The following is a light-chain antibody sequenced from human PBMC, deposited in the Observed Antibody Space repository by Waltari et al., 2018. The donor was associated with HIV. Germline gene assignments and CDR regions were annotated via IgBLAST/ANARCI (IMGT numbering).Light chain of an antibody. Sequence: SSELTQDPAVSVALGQTVRITCQGDSLRTYYANWYQQKPGQAPLLVIFDKNNRHSGIPNRFSGSSSGNTASLTITGTQAEDERDYYCNSRDKSGNFVVFGGGTKLTVL. CDR1: SLRTYY. V-gene: IGLV3-19*01. J-gene: IGLJ2*01. CDR2: DKN. CDR3: NSRDKSGNFVV.